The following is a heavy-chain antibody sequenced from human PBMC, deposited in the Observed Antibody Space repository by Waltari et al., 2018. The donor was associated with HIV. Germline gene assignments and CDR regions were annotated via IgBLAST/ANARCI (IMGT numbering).Heavy chain of an antibody. V-gene: IGHV3-48*01. CDR3: ARDPVYSGSSLVYYFDY. Sequence: EVQLVESGGGLVQPGGSLRLSCAASGFTFSDYSMNWVRQAPGKGREWVSYFMSSSSTIYYADSVKGRFTISRDNAKNSLYLQMNSLRAEDTAVYYCARDPVYSGSSLVYYFDYWGQGTLVTVSS. CDR2: FMSSSSTI. J-gene: IGHJ4*02. D-gene: IGHD6-6*01. CDR1: GFTFSDYS.